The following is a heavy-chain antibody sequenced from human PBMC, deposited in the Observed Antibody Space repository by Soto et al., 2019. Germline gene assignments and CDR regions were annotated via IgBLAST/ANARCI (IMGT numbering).Heavy chain of an antibody. CDR3: ASGYGDYPYYYYYYMDV. V-gene: IGHV1-8*01. Sequence: QVQLAQSGAEVKKPGASVKVSCKASGYTFTSYDINWVRQATGQGLEWMGWMNPNSGNTGYAQKFQGRVTMTRNTSISTAYMELSSLRSEDTAVYYCASGYGDYPYYYYYYMDVWGKGTTVTVSS. D-gene: IGHD4-17*01. J-gene: IGHJ6*03. CDR1: GYTFTSYD. CDR2: MNPNSGNT.